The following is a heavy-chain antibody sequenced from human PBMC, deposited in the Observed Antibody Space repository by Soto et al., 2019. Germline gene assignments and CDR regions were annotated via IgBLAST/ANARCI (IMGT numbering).Heavy chain of an antibody. CDR1: GYTFTTYG. J-gene: IGHJ4*01. Sequence: VKVSCKASGYTFTTYGITWVRQAPGQGLEWMGWISAYSGNTNYAQKLQGRLTVTTDTSTNTAYMDLRSLRSDDTAVYYCARVVKAGDYGDYGRYYFDSWGHGTLVTVSS. V-gene: IGHV1-18*04. CDR2: ISAYSGNT. D-gene: IGHD4-17*01. CDR3: ARVVKAGDYGDYGRYYFDS.